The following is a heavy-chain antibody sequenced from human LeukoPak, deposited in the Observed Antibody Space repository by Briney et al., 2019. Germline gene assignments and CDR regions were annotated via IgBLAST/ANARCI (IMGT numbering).Heavy chain of an antibody. J-gene: IGHJ6*03. CDR1: GYTFTSYG. CDR3: ARVINFSIRGYSYGVEHYMDV. Sequence: ASVKVSCKASGYTFTSYGISWVRQAPGQGLEWMGWISAYNGNTNYAQKLQGRVTMTTDTSTSTAYMELRSLRSDDTAVYYCARVINFSIRGYSYGVEHYMDVWGKRTTVTISS. CDR2: ISAYNGNT. V-gene: IGHV1-18*01. D-gene: IGHD5-18*01.